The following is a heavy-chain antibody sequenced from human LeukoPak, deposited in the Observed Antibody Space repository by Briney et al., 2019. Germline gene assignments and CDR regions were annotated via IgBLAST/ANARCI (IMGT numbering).Heavy chain of an antibody. V-gene: IGHV3-7*01. CDR3: ARDPVYGGNSGFDY. D-gene: IGHD4-23*01. J-gene: IGHJ4*02. CDR2: IKQDGSEI. CDR1: GFTFSSYW. Sequence: GGSLRLSGAASGFTFSSYWMSWVRQAPGKGLEWVANIKQDGSEIHYVDSVKGRFTISRDNAKTSLYLQMNSLRADDTAVYYCARDPVYGGNSGFDYWGRGILVTVSS.